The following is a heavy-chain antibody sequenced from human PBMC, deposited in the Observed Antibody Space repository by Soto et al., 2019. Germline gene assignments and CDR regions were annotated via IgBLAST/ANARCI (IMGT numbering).Heavy chain of an antibody. CDR3: TTGLITYYDILTGYYLFDY. CDR2: IKSKTDGGTT. CDR1: GFTFSNAW. V-gene: IGHV3-15*01. J-gene: IGHJ4*02. D-gene: IGHD3-9*01. Sequence: PGGSLRLSCAASGFTFSNAWMSWVRQAPGKGLEWVGRIKSKTDGGTTDYAAPVKGRFTISRDDSKNTLYLQMNSLKTEDTAVYYCTTGLITYYDILTGYYLFDYWGQGTLVTVSS.